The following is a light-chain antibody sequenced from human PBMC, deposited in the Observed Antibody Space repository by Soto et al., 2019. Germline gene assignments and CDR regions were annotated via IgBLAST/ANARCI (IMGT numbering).Light chain of an antibody. CDR3: QQFYSYPNT. CDR1: QGISSS. V-gene: IGKV1-13*02. J-gene: IGKJ5*01. Sequence: AIQLTQSPSSLSASVGDRVTITCRASQGISSSLAWYQQKPGKPPNLLIFDASSLEGGVPSRFSDSGSGTDFTLTTSSLKPEHFATYYCQQFYSYPNTFGQGTRLENK. CDR2: DAS.